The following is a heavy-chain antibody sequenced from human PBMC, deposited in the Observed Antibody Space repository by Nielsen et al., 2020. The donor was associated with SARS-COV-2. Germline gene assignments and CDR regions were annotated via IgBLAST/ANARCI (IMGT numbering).Heavy chain of an antibody. Sequence: GESLKISCAASGFTFSSYSVNWVRQAPGKGLEWVSSISSSSSYIYYADSVKGRFTISRDNAKNSLYLQMNSLRAEDTAVYYCARDRFGIAARPGGYGMDVWGQGTTVTVSS. D-gene: IGHD6-6*01. CDR1: GFTFSSYS. CDR2: ISSSSSYI. V-gene: IGHV3-21*01. J-gene: IGHJ6*02. CDR3: ARDRFGIAARPGGYGMDV.